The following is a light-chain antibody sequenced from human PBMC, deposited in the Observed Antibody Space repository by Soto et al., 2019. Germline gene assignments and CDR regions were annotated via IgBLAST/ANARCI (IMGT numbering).Light chain of an antibody. CDR3: SSYASSITVM. CDR2: DVS. V-gene: IGLV2-14*01. CDR1: SSDVGAYNY. Sequence: QSALTQPASVSGSPGQSITISCTGTSSDVGAYNYVSWYQQHPVKAPKLMIYDVSSRPSGISNRFSGSKSDNTASLTISGVQAEDEADYYCSSYASSITVMFGGGTKVTVL. J-gene: IGLJ3*02.